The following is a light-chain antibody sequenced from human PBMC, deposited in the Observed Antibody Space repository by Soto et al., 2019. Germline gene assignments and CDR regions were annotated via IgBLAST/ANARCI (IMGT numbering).Light chain of an antibody. CDR1: QSVSSN. V-gene: IGKV3-11*01. CDR2: DAS. J-gene: IGKJ3*01. CDR3: QQRSNGIS. Sequence: EIVLTQSPAILSLSPGERATFSCRASQSVSSNLDWYQHKPGQTPRLLIYDASNRATGIPVRFSGSGSGTDFTPTISSLEPEAYAVYYCQQRSNGISFGPGTNVDIK.